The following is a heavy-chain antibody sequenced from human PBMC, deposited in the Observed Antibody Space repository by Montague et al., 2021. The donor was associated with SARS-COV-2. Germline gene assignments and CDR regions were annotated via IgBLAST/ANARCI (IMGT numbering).Heavy chain of an antibody. Sequence: SGTLSLTCAVSRGSFSNYYWTWIRQSPGKGLEWIGEINQGGAPNYTPSLKSRVTISLDTSKKQISLKLNSVTVADTAVFFCARGRPVQGSFRHFDSIPSGARDIWAQGSLVIVSS. CDR1: RGSFSNYY. D-gene: IGHD3-9*01. V-gene: IGHV4-34*01. CDR2: INQGGAP. CDR3: ARGRPVQGSFRHFDSIPSGARDI. J-gene: IGHJ3*02.